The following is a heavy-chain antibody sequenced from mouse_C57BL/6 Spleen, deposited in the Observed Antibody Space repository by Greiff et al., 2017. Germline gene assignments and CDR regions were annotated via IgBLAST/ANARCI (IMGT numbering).Heavy chain of an antibody. V-gene: IGHV5-6*01. CDR1: GFTFSSYG. Sequence: EVKVVESGGDLVKPGGSLKLSCAASGFTFSSYGMSWVRQTPDKRLEWVATISSGGSYTYYPDSVKGRFTISRDNAKNTLYLQMSSLKSEDTAMYYCAVTGTWFAYWGQGTLVTVSA. J-gene: IGHJ3*01. CDR2: ISSGGSYT. D-gene: IGHD4-1*01. CDR3: AVTGTWFAY.